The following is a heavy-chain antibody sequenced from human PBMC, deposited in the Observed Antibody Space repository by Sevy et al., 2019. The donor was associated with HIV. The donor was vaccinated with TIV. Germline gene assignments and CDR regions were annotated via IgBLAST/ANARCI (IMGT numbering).Heavy chain of an antibody. Sequence: ASVKVSCKASGGTFSSYASSWVRQAPGQGLEWMGGIIPIFGTANYAQKFQGRVTITADKSTSTAYMELSSLRSEDTAVYYCARINPVDRMYYFDYWGQGTLVTVSS. CDR2: IIPIFGTA. J-gene: IGHJ4*02. CDR1: GGTFSSYA. CDR3: ARINPVDRMYYFDY. V-gene: IGHV1-69*06. D-gene: IGHD2-15*01.